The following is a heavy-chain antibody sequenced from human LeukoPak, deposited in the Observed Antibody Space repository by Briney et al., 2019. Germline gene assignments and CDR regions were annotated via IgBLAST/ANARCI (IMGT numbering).Heavy chain of an antibody. V-gene: IGHV4-59*08. Sequence: SETLSLICTVSGGPIRNYYWNWVRQPPRRGLEGVRYIYKPGSTIYSPSLEGRVIMALETPQNQFPLKLRPRPASETAVYYWAGQDSGYGYSPFCPWGEGVLLTVSS. D-gene: IGHD2-2*03. CDR2: IYKPGST. J-gene: IGHJ5*02. CDR1: GGPIRNYY. CDR3: AGQDSGYGYSPFCP.